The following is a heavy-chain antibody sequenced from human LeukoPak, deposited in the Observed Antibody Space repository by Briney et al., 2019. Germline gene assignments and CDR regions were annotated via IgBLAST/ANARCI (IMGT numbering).Heavy chain of an antibody. Sequence: GGSLRLSCAASGFTFSSYAMSWVRQTPGKGLEWVSAISGSGGSTYYADSVKGRFTISRDNAKNSLYLQMNSLRAEDTAVYYCARDTGYCSSTSCVNYYYYGMDVWGQGTTVTVSS. CDR2: ISGSGGST. V-gene: IGHV3-23*01. CDR1: GFTFSSYA. D-gene: IGHD2-2*01. J-gene: IGHJ6*02. CDR3: ARDTGYCSSTSCVNYYYYGMDV.